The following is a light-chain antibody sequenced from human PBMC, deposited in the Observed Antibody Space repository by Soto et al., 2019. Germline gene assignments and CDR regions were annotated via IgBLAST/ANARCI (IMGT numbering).Light chain of an antibody. CDR2: GAS. CDR1: QSISTY. V-gene: IGKV1-39*01. J-gene: IGKJ4*01. CDR3: QQTFITPPLT. Sequence: DIQMTQSPSSLSASIGDRITITCRASQSISTYLNWYQQKPGQAPSLLIYGASTLQSGVPSRFSGSGSATDFTLTISSLQPEDFATYYCQQTFITPPLTFGGGTKVEI.